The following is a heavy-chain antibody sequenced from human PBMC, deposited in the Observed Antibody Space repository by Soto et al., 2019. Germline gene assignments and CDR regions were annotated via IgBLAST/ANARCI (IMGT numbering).Heavy chain of an antibody. CDR1: GGTFSSYA. Sequence: QVQLVQSGAEVKKPGSSVKVSCKASGGTFSSYAITWVRQAPGQGLEWMGGIIPIFGTANYAQKFQGRVTITADESTSTPYMELSSLRSEDTAVYYCASRDSGNFGSYYYYCMDVWGQGTTVTVSS. CDR3: ASRDSGNFGSYYYYCMDV. D-gene: IGHD1-26*01. CDR2: IIPIFGTA. V-gene: IGHV1-69*12. J-gene: IGHJ6*02.